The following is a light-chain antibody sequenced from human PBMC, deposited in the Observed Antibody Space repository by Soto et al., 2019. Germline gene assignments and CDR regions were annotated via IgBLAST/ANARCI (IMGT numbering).Light chain of an antibody. CDR3: QHYNSYSVT. V-gene: IGKV1-5*01. CDR1: QSISSW. J-gene: IGKJ1*01. Sequence: DIQMTQSPSTLSGSVGDRVTITCRASQSISSWLAWYQQKPGKAPKLLIYHASNLESGVPSRFSGSGSGTEFTLTIRSLQPDDFATYFCQHYNSYSVTFGQGTKVDIK. CDR2: HAS.